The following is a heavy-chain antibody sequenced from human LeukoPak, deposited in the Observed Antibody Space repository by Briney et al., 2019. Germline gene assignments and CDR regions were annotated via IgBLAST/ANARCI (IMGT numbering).Heavy chain of an antibody. D-gene: IGHD3-22*01. Sequence: SETLSLTCTVSGGSISSSSYYWGWIRQPPGKGLEWIGSIYYSGSTYYNPSLKSRVTISVDTSKNQFSLKLSSVTAADTAVYYCARGSPYYYDSSGAFDIWGQGTMVTISS. CDR2: IYYSGST. CDR3: ARGSPYYYDSSGAFDI. CDR1: GGSISSSSYY. V-gene: IGHV4-39*07. J-gene: IGHJ3*02.